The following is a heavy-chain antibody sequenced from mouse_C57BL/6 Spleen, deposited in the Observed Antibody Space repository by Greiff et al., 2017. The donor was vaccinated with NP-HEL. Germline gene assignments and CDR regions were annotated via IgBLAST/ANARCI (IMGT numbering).Heavy chain of an antibody. CDR3: ARHEGYHDGYFDY. V-gene: IGHV1-61*01. CDR2: IYPSDSET. J-gene: IGHJ2*01. Sequence: VQLQQPGAELVRPGSSVKLSCKASGYTFTSYWMDWVKQRPGQGLEWIGNIYPSDSETHYNQKFKDKATLTVDKSSSTVYMELSRLTSEDSAVYFCARHEGYHDGYFDYWGQGTTLTVSS. CDR1: GYTFTSYW. D-gene: IGHD3-2*02.